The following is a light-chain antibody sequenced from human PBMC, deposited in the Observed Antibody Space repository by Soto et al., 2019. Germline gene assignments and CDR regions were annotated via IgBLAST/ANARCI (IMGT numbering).Light chain of an antibody. V-gene: IGKV1-39*01. Sequence: DIQMTQSPSSLSASVGDRVTITCRASQSISSYLNWYQQKPGKAPKLLIYAASSLQSGVPSRFSGSGSGTDFTLNISNLQPEDFATYYCQQTYSTPLTFGGGTKVDIK. J-gene: IGKJ4*01. CDR3: QQTYSTPLT. CDR2: AAS. CDR1: QSISSY.